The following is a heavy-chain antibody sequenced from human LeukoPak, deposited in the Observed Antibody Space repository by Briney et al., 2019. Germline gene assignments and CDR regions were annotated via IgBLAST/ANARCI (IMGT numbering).Heavy chain of an antibody. J-gene: IGHJ4*02. D-gene: IGHD3-9*01. CDR1: GGSLNGYY. CDR2: IYYSGST. Sequence: SETLSLTCAVYGGSLNGYYWSWIRQPPGKGLEWIGYIYYSGSTNYNPSLKSRVTISVDTSKNQFSLKLSSVTAADTAVYYCARDPLSGETGYYLFDYWGQGTLVTVSS. CDR3: ARDPLSGETGYYLFDY. V-gene: IGHV4-59*12.